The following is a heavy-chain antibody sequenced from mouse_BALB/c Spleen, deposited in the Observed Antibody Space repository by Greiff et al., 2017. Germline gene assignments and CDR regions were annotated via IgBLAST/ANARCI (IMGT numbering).Heavy chain of an antibody. V-gene: IGHV1S135*01. CDR2: IDPFNGGT. Sequence: VQLKESGPELMKPGASVKISCKASGYSFTSYYMHWVKQSHGKSLEWIGYIDPFNGGTSYNQKFKGKATLTVDKSSSTAYMHLSSLTSEDSAVYYCARLVGYYFDYWGQGTTLTVSS. CDR1: GYSFTSYY. D-gene: IGHD2-10*02. CDR3: ARLVGYYFDY. J-gene: IGHJ2*01.